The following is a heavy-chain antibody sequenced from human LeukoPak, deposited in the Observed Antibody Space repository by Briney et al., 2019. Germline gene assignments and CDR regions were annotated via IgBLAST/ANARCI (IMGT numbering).Heavy chain of an antibody. V-gene: IGHV3-49*03. CDR2: IRSKAYGGTT. Sequence: GGSLRLSCTASGFTFGDYAMSWFRQAPGKGLEWVGLIRSKAYGGTTEYAASVKGRFTISRDDSKSIAYQQMNSLKTEDTAVYYCTLRQYSSGHTDWGQGTLVTVSS. CDR1: GFTFGDYA. J-gene: IGHJ4*02. D-gene: IGHD6-19*01. CDR3: TLRQYSSGHTD.